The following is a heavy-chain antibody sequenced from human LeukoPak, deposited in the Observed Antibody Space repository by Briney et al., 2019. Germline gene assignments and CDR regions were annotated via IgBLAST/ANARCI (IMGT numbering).Heavy chain of an antibody. Sequence: GGSLRLSCAASGFTFSSYSMNWGRQAPGKGPEWVSSHSSSSRYIYYADSVKGRFTISRDNAKNSLYLQMNSLRAEDTAVYYCARFINYYDSSGYPQYYGMDVWGQGTTVTVSS. CDR2: HSSSSRYI. D-gene: IGHD3-22*01. J-gene: IGHJ6*02. CDR3: ARFINYYDSSGYPQYYGMDV. CDR1: GFTFSSYS. V-gene: IGHV3-21*04.